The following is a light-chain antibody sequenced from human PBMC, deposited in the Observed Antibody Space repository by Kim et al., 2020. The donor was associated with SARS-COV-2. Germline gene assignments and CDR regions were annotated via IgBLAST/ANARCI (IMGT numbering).Light chain of an antibody. CDR2: DVY. J-gene: IGLJ3*02. CDR1: KSDVGGYNY. CDR3: SSYTTSSTSV. Sequence: QSALTQPASVSGSPGQSITISCTGTKSDVGGYNYVSWYQQYPGKAPKLMIYDVYKRPSGISNRFSGSKSGNTASLTISGLQAEDEADYYCSSYTTSSTSVFGGGTQLTVL. V-gene: IGLV2-14*01.